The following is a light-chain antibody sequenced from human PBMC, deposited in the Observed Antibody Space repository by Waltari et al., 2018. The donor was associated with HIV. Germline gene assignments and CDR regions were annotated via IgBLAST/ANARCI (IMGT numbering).Light chain of an antibody. V-gene: IGKV3-15*01. J-gene: IGKJ4*01. CDR1: QSVNYN. Sequence: EVVMTQSPATLSVSPGEGATLSCGASQSVNYNLAWYQQKPGQAPRLLLYGASNRATVIPARFSGSGSGTEFTLTITSLQSEDFTVYYCQQYNNWPLTFGGGTKVEIK. CDR2: GAS. CDR3: QQYNNWPLT.